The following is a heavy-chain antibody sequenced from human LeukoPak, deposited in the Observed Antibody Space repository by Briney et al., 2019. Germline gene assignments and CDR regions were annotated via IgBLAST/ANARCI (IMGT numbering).Heavy chain of an antibody. Sequence: SETLSLTCAVYGGSFSGYYWGWIRQPPGKGLEWIGSIYYSGSTYYNPSLKSRVTISVDTSKNQFSLKLSSVTAADTAVYYCARGIAARPYYYYYYMDVWGKGTTVTVSS. D-gene: IGHD6-6*01. CDR3: ARGIAARPYYYYYYMDV. J-gene: IGHJ6*03. CDR2: IYYSGST. V-gene: IGHV4-34*01. CDR1: GGSFSGYY.